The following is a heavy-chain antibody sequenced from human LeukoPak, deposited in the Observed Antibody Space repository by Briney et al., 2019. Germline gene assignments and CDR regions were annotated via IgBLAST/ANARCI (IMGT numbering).Heavy chain of an antibody. Sequence: ASVKVSCKASGYTFTGYYMHWVLQAPGQGLEWMGRINPNSGGTNYAQKFQGRVTMTRDTSISTAYMELSRLRSDDTAVYYCAGGGDYSNYGVDYWGQGTLVTVSS. D-gene: IGHD4-11*01. CDR2: INPNSGGT. CDR3: AGGGDYSNYGVDY. CDR1: GYTFTGYY. J-gene: IGHJ4*02. V-gene: IGHV1-2*06.